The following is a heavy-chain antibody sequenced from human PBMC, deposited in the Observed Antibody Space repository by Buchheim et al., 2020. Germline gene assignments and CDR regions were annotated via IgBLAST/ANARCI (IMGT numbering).Heavy chain of an antibody. J-gene: IGHJ6*02. Sequence: EVQLVESGGGLVQPGGSLRLSCVASGFTFSSYDMNWVRQAPGKGLEWISYISSSGSTIYYADSVKGRFTISRDNAKNSLYLQMSSLRAEDTAVYYCARTDSSGWYDMDVWGQGTT. CDR3: ARTDSSGWYDMDV. CDR1: GFTFSSYD. CDR2: ISSSGSTI. V-gene: IGHV3-48*03. D-gene: IGHD6-19*01.